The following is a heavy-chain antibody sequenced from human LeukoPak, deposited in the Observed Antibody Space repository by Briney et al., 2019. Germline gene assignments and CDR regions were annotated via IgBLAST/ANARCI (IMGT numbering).Heavy chain of an antibody. CDR2: IYNTGST. CDR3: ASPKYTSGPFNY. V-gene: IGHV3-53*01. Sequence: GGSLRLSCAVSGFTVSNNYMSWVCQAPGKGLEWVSVIYNTGSTDYADSVKGRFTISRDNSKNTLHLQMNSLRAEDTAVYYCASPKYTSGPFNYWGQGTLVTVSS. D-gene: IGHD6-19*01. J-gene: IGHJ4*02. CDR1: GFTVSNNY.